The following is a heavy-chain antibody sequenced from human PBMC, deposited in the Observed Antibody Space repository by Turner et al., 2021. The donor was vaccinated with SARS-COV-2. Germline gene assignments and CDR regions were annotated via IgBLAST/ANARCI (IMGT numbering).Heavy chain of an antibody. J-gene: IGHJ4*02. CDR3: ASPVIAVAGTTFDY. D-gene: IGHD6-19*01. Sequence: EVLLLESGGGLVQPGGSLRLSRAASGFTFSSYAMSWVRQAPGMGLEWVSAISGSGGSKYYADYVKGRFTISRDNSKNTLYLQMNSLRAEDTAVYYCASPVIAVAGTTFDYWGQGTLVTVSS. V-gene: IGHV3-23*01. CDR1: GFTFSSYA. CDR2: ISGSGGSK.